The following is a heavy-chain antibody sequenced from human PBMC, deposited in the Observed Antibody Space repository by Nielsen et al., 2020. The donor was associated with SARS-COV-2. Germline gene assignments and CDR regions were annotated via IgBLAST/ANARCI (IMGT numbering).Heavy chain of an antibody. CDR3: AREGLAAAGTSGWFDP. D-gene: IGHD6-13*01. Sequence: ASVKVSCKASGYTFTSYAMNWVRQAPGQGLEWMGWINTSTGNPTYAQGFTGRFVFSLDTSVSTAYLQISSLKAEDTAVYYCAREGLAAAGTSGWFDPWGQGTLVTVSS. V-gene: IGHV7-4-1*02. CDR2: INTSTGNP. CDR1: GYTFTSYA. J-gene: IGHJ5*02.